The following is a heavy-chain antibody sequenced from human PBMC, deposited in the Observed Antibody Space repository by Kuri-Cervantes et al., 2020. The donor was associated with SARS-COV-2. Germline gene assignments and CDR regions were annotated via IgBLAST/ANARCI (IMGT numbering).Heavy chain of an antibody. V-gene: IGHV3-21*01. Sequence: GESLKISCTASGFTISSYTLTWVRQAPGKGLEWVSSISGSSEYIYYADSVKGRFTMSRDNSKNTLYLQMGSLRAEDMAVYYCARGTTVVKVDIWGQGTMVTVSS. CDR2: ISGSSEYI. CDR3: ARGTTVVKVDI. D-gene: IGHD4-23*01. J-gene: IGHJ3*02. CDR1: GFTISSYT.